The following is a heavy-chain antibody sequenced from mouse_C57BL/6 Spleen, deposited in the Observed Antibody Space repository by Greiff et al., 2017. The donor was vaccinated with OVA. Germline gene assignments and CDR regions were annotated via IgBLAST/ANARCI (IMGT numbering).Heavy chain of an antibody. CDR3: ARGGNWDHFDY. V-gene: IGHV1-80*01. CDR2: IYPGAGDT. D-gene: IGHD4-1*02. Sequence: QVQLQQSGAELVKPGASVKISCKASGYAFSSYWMNWVKQRPGKGLEWIGQIYPGAGDTNSNGKFKGKATLTADKSSSTAYMQLSSLTSEDSAVYFCARGGNWDHFDYWGQGTTLTVSS. CDR1: GYAFSSYW. J-gene: IGHJ2*01.